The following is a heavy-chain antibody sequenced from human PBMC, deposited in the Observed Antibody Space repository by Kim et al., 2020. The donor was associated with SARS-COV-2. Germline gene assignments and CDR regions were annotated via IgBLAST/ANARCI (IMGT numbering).Heavy chain of an antibody. Sequence: GGSLRLSCAASGFTVSSNYMSWVRQAPGKGLEWVSVIYSGGSTYYADSVKGRFTISRDNSKNTLYLQMNSLRAEDTAVYYCARVGYSYGFTPSHFDYWGQGTLVTVSS. CDR1: GFTVSSNY. CDR2: IYSGGST. CDR3: ARVGYSYGFTPSHFDY. V-gene: IGHV3-53*01. J-gene: IGHJ4*02. D-gene: IGHD5-18*01.